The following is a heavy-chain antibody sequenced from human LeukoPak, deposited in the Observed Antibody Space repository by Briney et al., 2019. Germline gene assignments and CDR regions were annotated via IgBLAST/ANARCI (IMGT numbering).Heavy chain of an antibody. CDR1: GYTFTSYD. D-gene: IGHD2-15*01. CDR3: ARLVVVVAASYYYYYMDV. CDR2: MNPNSGNT. J-gene: IGHJ6*03. Sequence: GASVKVSCKASGYTFTSYDINWVRQATGQGLEWMGWMNPNSGNTGYAQKFQGRVTMTRNTSISTAYMELSSLRSEDTAVYYCARLVVVVAASYYYYYMDVWGKGTTVTVSS. V-gene: IGHV1-8*01.